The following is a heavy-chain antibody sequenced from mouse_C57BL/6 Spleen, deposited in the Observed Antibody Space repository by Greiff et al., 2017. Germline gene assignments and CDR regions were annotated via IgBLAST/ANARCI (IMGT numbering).Heavy chain of an antibody. J-gene: IGHJ4*01. CDR2: IDPEDGDT. CDR1: GFNIKDYY. Sequence: EVQLQQSGAELVRPGASVKLSCTASGFNIKDYYMHWVKQRPEQGLELIGRIDPEDGDTESAPKFLGKATMTADTSSNTAFLQLSSLTSEDTAVYYCTTKGGSSSWAMDYWGQGTSVTVSA. CDR3: TTKGGSSSWAMDY. D-gene: IGHD1-1*01. V-gene: IGHV14-1*01.